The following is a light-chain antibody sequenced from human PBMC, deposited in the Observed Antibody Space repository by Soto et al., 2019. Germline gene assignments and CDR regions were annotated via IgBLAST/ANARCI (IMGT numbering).Light chain of an antibody. CDR2: GAS. Sequence: EIVLTQSPGTLSLSPGERATLSCRASQSVSSSYLAWYQQKPGQAPRLLMYGASSMATGIPDRFSGSGSGTEFSLTISRLEPEDFAVYYCQQYGSSSWTFGQGTKVEIK. CDR3: QQYGSSSWT. J-gene: IGKJ1*01. V-gene: IGKV3-20*01. CDR1: QSVSSSY.